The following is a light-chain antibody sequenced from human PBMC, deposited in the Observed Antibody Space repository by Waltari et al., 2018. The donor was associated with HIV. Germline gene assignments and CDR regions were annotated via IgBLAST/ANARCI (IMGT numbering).Light chain of an antibody. V-gene: IGKV4-1*01. CDR3: QQYYSTPYT. Sequence: DIVMTQSPDSLDVSLGERATINCKSSQSVLYSSNNKNYLDWYQQKPGQPPKLLIYWASTRESGVPDRFSGSGSGTDFTLTISSLQAEDVAVYYCQQYYSTPYTFGQGTKLEIK. CDR1: QSVLYSSNNKNY. CDR2: WAS. J-gene: IGKJ2*01.